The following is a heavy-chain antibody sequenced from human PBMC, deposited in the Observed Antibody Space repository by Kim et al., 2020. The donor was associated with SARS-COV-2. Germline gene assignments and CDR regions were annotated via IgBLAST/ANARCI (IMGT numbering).Heavy chain of an antibody. D-gene: IGHD5-12*01. Sequence: PSLTRRVTISVDTSKNQFSLKLSSVTAADTAVYYCARGYGVVAKYNWFDPWGQGTLVTVSS. V-gene: IGHV4-34*01. CDR3: ARGYGVVAKYNWFDP. J-gene: IGHJ5*02.